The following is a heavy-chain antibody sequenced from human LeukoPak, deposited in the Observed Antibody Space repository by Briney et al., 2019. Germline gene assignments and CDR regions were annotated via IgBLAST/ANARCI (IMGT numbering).Heavy chain of an antibody. Sequence: VASVKVSCKASGGTFSSYAISWVRQAPGQGLEWMGGIIPIFGTANYAQKFQGRVTITTDESTSTAYMELSSLRSEDTAVYYCASGQNYGNDAFDIWGQGTTVTVSS. CDR2: IIPIFGTA. J-gene: IGHJ3*02. CDR3: ASGQNYGNDAFDI. V-gene: IGHV1-69*05. D-gene: IGHD3-10*01. CDR1: GGTFSSYA.